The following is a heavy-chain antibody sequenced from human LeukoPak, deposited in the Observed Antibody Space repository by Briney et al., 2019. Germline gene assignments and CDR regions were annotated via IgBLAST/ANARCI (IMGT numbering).Heavy chain of an antibody. V-gene: IGHV3-11*04. CDR2: MSSSRSTI. Sequence: GGSLRLSCAASGFTFNDYYMSWIRQAPGKGLEWVSYMSSSRSTIYYADSVKGRFTISRDNAKNSLYLQMNSLRAEDTAVYYCARDIVGATGDAFDIWGQGTMVTVSS. CDR1: GFTFNDYY. J-gene: IGHJ3*02. D-gene: IGHD1-26*01. CDR3: ARDIVGATGDAFDI.